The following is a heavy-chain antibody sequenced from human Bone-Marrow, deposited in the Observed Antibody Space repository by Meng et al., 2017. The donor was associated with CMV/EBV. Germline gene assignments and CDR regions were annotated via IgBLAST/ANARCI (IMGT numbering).Heavy chain of an antibody. D-gene: IGHD6-13*01. CDR2: ISAYYGNT. CDR3: ARDNRAIAAAGFYYDYYGMDV. CDR1: GSTFNSYG. J-gene: IGHJ6*02. V-gene: IGHV1-18*01. Sequence: ATVKAPRKASGSTFNSYGISWVRQAPGQGLEWMGWISAYYGNTNYAQKLQGRVTMTTGTSTSTAYMELRSLRSYATAVYYCARDNRAIAAAGFYYDYYGMDVWGQGTTVTVSS.